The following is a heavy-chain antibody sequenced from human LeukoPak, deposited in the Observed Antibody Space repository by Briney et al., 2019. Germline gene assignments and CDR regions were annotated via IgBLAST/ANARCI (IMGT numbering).Heavy chain of an antibody. CDR1: GFTFSSYA. D-gene: IGHD3-16*01. V-gene: IGHV3-23*01. Sequence: GGSLRLSCAASGFTFSSYAMSWVRQAPGKGLEWVSAISGSGGSTYYADSVKGRFTISRDNSTNTLYLQMNSLRAEDTAVYYCAKYPAVRGGYYSDYWGQGTLVTVSS. J-gene: IGHJ4*02. CDR2: ISGSGGST. CDR3: AKYPAVRGGYYSDY.